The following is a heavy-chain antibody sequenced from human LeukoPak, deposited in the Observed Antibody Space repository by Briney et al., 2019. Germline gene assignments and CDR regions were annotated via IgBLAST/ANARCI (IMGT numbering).Heavy chain of an antibody. D-gene: IGHD3-9*01. J-gene: IGHJ4*02. CDR3: AKAINYDILTGFYSIDY. Sequence: PGGSLRLSCAVSEFTFSSYAMSWVRQAPGKGLEWVSAISGNGGSTYYADSVKGRFTISRANSKNTLYLQMNSLRAEDTAVYYCAKAINYDILTGFYSIDYWGQGTLVTVSS. V-gene: IGHV3-23*01. CDR2: ISGNGGST. CDR1: EFTFSSYA.